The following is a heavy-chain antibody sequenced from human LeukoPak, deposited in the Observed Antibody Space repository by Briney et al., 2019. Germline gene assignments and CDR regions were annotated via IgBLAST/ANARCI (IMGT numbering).Heavy chain of an antibody. CDR2: ITGSGDST. J-gene: IGHJ4*02. Sequence: GGSLTLSCAASGFTFSRYGIYWVRQAPGKGLEWVSGITGSGDSTYYADSVKGRFTISRDNSKNTLFLEMNSLRAEDTAVYYCARRLLIVRAGTGFDYWGQGTLVTVSS. V-gene: IGHV3-23*01. CDR3: ARRLLIVRAGTGFDY. CDR1: GFTFSRYG. D-gene: IGHD6-13*01.